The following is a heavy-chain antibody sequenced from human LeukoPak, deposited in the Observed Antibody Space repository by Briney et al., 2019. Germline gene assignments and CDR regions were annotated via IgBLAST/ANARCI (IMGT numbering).Heavy chain of an antibody. CDR2: IIPIFGTA. V-gene: IGHV1-69*01. D-gene: IGHD2-21*02. Sequence: GASVKVSCKASGGTFSSYAISWVRQAPGQGLEWMGGIIPIFGTANYAQKFQGRVTITADESTSTAYMELSSLRSEDTAVYYCARGSKVVTTIPRPGWYFDLWGRGTLVTVSS. CDR1: GGTFSSYA. J-gene: IGHJ2*01. CDR3: ARGSKVVTTIPRPGWYFDL.